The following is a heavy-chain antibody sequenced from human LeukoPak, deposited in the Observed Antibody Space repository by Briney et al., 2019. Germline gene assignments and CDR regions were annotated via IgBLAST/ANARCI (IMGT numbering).Heavy chain of an antibody. V-gene: IGHV3-74*01. CDR2: INSDGSST. J-gene: IGHJ4*02. CDR3: AKVSGWYQSLDY. Sequence: GGSLRLSCAASGFTFSSYWMHWVRHAPGKGLVWVSRINSDGSSTSYADSVKGRFTISRDNAKNTLYLQMNSLRAEDTAVYYCAKVSGWYQSLDYWGQGTLVTVSS. CDR1: GFTFSSYW. D-gene: IGHD6-19*01.